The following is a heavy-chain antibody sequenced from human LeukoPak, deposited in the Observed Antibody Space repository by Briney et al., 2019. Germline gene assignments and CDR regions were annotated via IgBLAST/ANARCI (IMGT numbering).Heavy chain of an antibody. J-gene: IGHJ4*02. V-gene: IGHV1-2*02. CDR2: INPNGGGT. Sequence: ASVKVSCKASGCTFTGYYMHWVRQAPGQGLEWMGWINPNGGGTNYAQKFQGRVTMTTDTSISTAYMELGGLRYDDTAVYYCARVSSSGDYYDNWGQGTLVTVSS. D-gene: IGHD3-10*01. CDR1: GCTFTGYY. CDR3: ARVSSSGDYYDN.